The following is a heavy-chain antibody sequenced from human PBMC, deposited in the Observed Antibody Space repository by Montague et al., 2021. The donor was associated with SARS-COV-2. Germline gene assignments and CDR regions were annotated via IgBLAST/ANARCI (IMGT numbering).Heavy chain of an antibody. J-gene: IGHJ4*02. CDR3: ARGGNSFDD. V-gene: IGHV4-61*02. CDR2: IFSGGSP. Sequence: TLSLTCTISGGSLKIDSSYWSWVRQPAGKGLEWIGRIFSGGSPNYSPSLKSRVAISLDTSNYRFSLSLMSVTAADTAVYFCARGGNSFDDWGQGILVTVSS. CDR1: GGSLKIDSSY.